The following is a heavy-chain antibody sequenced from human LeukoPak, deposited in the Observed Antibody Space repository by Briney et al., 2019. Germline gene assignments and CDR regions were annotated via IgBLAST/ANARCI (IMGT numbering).Heavy chain of an antibody. V-gene: IGHV3-21*01. CDR2: ISSSSSYI. J-gene: IGHJ3*02. Sequence: EGSLRLSCAASGFTFSSYSMNWVRQAPGKGLEWVSSISSSSSYIYYADSVKGRFTISRDNAKNSLYLQMNSLRAEDTAVYYCAIIVVVPAAKGSDAFDIWGQGTMVTVSS. D-gene: IGHD2-2*01. CDR1: GFTFSSYS. CDR3: AIIVVVPAAKGSDAFDI.